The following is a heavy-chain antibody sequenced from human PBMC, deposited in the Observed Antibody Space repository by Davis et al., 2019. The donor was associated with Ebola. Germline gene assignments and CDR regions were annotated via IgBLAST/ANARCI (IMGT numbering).Heavy chain of an antibody. CDR1: GYTFTSYA. V-gene: IGHV1-3*01. J-gene: IGHJ4*02. D-gene: IGHD6-19*01. CDR3: ARDSRQWLDNDY. Sequence: ASVKVSCKASGYTFTSYAMHWVRQAPGQRLEWMGWINAGNGDTKYSQKFQGRVTITRDTSTSTAYMELRSLRSDDTAVYYCARDSRQWLDNDYWGQGTLVTVSS. CDR2: INAGNGDT.